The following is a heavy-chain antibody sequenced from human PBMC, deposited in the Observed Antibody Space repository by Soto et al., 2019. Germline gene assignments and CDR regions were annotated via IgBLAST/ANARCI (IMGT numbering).Heavy chain of an antibody. CDR2: INPNSGGT. D-gene: IGHD3-9*01. Sequence: ASVKVSCKASGYTFTGYYMHWVRQAPGQGLEWMGWINPNSGGTNYAQKFQGRVTMTRDTSISTAYMELSRMRSDDKAVYYCARDIYDIHAFDIWGQGTMVTVSS. J-gene: IGHJ3*02. V-gene: IGHV1-2*02. CDR3: ARDIYDIHAFDI. CDR1: GYTFTGYY.